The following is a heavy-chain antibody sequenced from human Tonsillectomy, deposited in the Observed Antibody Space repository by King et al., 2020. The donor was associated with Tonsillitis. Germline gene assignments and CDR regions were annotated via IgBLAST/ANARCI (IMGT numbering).Heavy chain of an antibody. CDR2: IDPSDSYI. CDR1: GYSFTSYW. D-gene: IGHD1/OR15-1a*01. Sequence: VQLVESGAEVKKPGESLRISCKGSGYSFTSYWISWVRQKPGKGLEWMGRIDPSDSYIHDSPSFQGPVTISVEKSISTAYPQWSSLKASDTAMYYCARPRGTKMDLGDFDLWGQGTLVTVSS. CDR3: ARPRGTKMDLGDFDL. V-gene: IGHV5-10-1*03. J-gene: IGHJ4*02.